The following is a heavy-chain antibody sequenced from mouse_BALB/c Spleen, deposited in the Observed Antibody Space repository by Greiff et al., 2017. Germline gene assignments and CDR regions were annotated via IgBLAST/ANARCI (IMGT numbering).Heavy chain of an antibody. D-gene: IGHD1-1*02. CDR3: TSQLYCYGGCPYYFDY. J-gene: IGHJ2*01. CDR2: ISSGGSYT. CDR1: GFTFSSYG. Sequence: EVQLQQSGGDLVKPGGSLKLSCAASGFTFSSYGMSWVRQTPDKRLEWVATISSGGSYTYYPDSVKGRFTISRDNAKNTLYLQMSSLKSEDTAMYYCTSQLYCYGGCPYYFDYWGQGTTLTVSS. V-gene: IGHV5-6*01.